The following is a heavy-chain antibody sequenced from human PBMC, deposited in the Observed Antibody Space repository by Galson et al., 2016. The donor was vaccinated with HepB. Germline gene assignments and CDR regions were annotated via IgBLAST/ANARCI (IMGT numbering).Heavy chain of an antibody. D-gene: IGHD2-15*01. CDR1: GGTFSYYA. Sequence: SVKVSCKASGGTFSYYAISWVRQAPGQGLEWMGGIIPIFGKADYAQKFQGRVTITADDSTSTVYMELSSLGSEDTAVYYGASRGARSCSGGSCYECDYWGPGTLVTVSS. V-gene: IGHV1-69*13. CDR3: ASRGARSCSGGSCYECDY. J-gene: IGHJ4*02. CDR2: IIPIFGKA.